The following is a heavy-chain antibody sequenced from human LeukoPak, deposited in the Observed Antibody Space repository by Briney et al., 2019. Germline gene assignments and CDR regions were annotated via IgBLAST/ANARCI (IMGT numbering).Heavy chain of an antibody. CDR2: INPNSGGT. V-gene: IGHV1-2*02. D-gene: IGHD3-22*01. CDR1: GYTFTGYY. Sequence: ASVKVSCKASGYTFTGYYMHWVRQAPGQGLEWMGWINPNSGGTNYAQKFQGRVTMTRDTSISTAYMELSRLRSEDTAVYYCARALGSSGYPYFDYWGQGTLVTVSS. J-gene: IGHJ4*02. CDR3: ARALGSSGYPYFDY.